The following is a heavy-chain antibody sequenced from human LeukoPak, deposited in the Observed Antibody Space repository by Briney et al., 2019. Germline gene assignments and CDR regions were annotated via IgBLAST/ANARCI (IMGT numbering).Heavy chain of an antibody. D-gene: IGHD2/OR15-2a*01. CDR2: IYSAGST. CDR3: ARGGSTFSFDY. J-gene: IGHJ4*02. V-gene: IGHV3-53*01. Sequence: GGSLRLSCAASGFTVSSNYMSWVRQAPGKGLEWVSVIYSAGSTYYADSVKGRFTISRDNSKNTLYFQMNSVRVEDTAVYSCARGGSTFSFDYWGQGTLVTVSS. CDR1: GFTVSSNY.